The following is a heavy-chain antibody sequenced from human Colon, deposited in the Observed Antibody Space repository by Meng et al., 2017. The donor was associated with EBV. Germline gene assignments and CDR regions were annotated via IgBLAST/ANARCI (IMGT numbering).Heavy chain of an antibody. D-gene: IGHD3-10*01. CDR2: IYYIGGT. CDR3: ARVSGRSFDP. J-gene: IGHJ5*02. CDR1: GDSVATGRYY. V-gene: IGHV4-61*01. Sequence: QVNIQESGHGLWKPSEPRSLTCTVSGDSVATGRYYWSWIRQPPGKGLEWIAYIYYIGGTNYNPSLKSRLTISLDTSKNQFSLSLRSVTAADTAVYYCARVSGRSFDPWGQGTLVTVSS.